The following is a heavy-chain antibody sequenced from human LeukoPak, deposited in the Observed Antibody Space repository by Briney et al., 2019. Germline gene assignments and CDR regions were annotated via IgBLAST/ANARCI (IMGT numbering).Heavy chain of an antibody. V-gene: IGHV4-31*11. D-gene: IGHD3-9*01. CDR3: ARLRYFDWFIDY. CDR2: IYYSGST. J-gene: IGHJ4*02. Sequence: SETLSLTCAVYGGSFSGYYWSWIRQHPGKGLEWIGYIYYSGSTYYNPSLKSRVTISVDTSKNQFSLKLSSVTAADTAVYYCARLRYFDWFIDYWGQGTLVTVSS. CDR1: GGSFSGYY.